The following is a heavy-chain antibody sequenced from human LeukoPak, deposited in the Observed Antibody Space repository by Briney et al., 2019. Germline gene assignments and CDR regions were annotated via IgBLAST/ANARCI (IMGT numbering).Heavy chain of an antibody. V-gene: IGHV1-18*01. J-gene: IGHJ5*02. CDR3: ARDGRELEDTAMVPYWFDP. CDR2: ISAYNGNT. D-gene: IGHD5-18*01. Sequence: ASVKVSCKASGYTFTSYGISWVRQAPGQGLEWMGWISAYNGNTNYAQKFQGRVTITADESTSTAYMELSSLRSEDTAVYYCARDGRELEDTAMVPYWFDPWGQGTLVTVSS. CDR1: GYTFTSYG.